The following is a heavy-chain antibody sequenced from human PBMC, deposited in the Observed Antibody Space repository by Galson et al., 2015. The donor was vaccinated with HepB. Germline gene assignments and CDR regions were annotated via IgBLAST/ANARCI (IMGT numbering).Heavy chain of an antibody. CDR3: ARDPDSGWSGTLKYYFDY. CDR1: GFTFRSHG. Sequence: TLRLSCAASGFTFRSHGMHWARQAPGKGLEWVAVVYYDGSNKYYADSVRGRFTIFRDNSKNTLYLQMDSLRVADTAVYYCARDPDSGWSGTLKYYFDYWGQGTPVTVSS. CDR2: VYYDGSNK. D-gene: IGHD6-19*01. J-gene: IGHJ4*02. V-gene: IGHV3-33*01.